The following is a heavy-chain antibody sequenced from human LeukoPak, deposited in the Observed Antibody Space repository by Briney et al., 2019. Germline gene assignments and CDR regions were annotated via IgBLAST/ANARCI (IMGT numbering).Heavy chain of an antibody. J-gene: IGHJ6*02. CDR2: INCDGSST. CDR1: GFTFSSYW. V-gene: IGHV3-74*01. Sequence: PGGSLRLSCAASGFTFSSYWMHWVRQAPGKGLVWVSRINCDGSSTSYADSVKGRFTISRDNAKNTLYLQMNSLRAEDTAVYYCARGDIVATMSLGYYYYGMDVWGQGTTVTVSS. D-gene: IGHD5-12*01. CDR3: ARGDIVATMSLGYYYYGMDV.